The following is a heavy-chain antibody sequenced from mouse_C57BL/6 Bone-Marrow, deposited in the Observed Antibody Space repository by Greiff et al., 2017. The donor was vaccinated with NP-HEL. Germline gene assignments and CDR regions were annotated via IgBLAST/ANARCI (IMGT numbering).Heavy chain of an antibody. CDR2: IHPNSGST. J-gene: IGHJ1*03. Sequence: QVQLQQPGAELVKPGASVKLSCKASGYTFTSYWMHWVKQRPGQGLEWIGMIHPNSGSTNYNEKFKSKATLTVDKSSSTAYMQLSSLTSEDSAVYYCARRAFTTVVAKGDWYFDVWGTGTTVTVSS. CDR3: ARRAFTTVVAKGDWYFDV. V-gene: IGHV1-64*01. D-gene: IGHD1-1*01. CDR1: GYTFTSYW.